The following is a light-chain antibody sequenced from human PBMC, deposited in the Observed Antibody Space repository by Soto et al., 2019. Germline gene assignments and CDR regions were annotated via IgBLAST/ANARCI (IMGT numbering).Light chain of an antibody. CDR2: KDN. CDR1: ALPKQY. V-gene: IGLV3-25*03. CDR3: QSTDSSGTHWV. J-gene: IGLJ3*02. Sequence: SYELTQPPSVSVSPGQTARITCSGDALPKQYAYWYQQKPGQAPVWVIYKDNARPSGIPERFSGSSSGTTVTLTISGVQAKDEADYYCQSTDSSGTHWVFGAGTKLTVL.